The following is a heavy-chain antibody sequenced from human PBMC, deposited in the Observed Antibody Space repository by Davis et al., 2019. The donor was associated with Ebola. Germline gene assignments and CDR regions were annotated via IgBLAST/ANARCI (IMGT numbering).Heavy chain of an antibody. CDR2: IYYSGST. CDR1: GGSISSSSYY. CDR3: ARAHFWSGYYNYYYGMGV. Sequence: SETLSLTCTVSGGSISSSSYYWGWIRQPPGKGLEWIGSIYYSGSTYYNPSLKSRVTISVDTSKNQFSLKLSSVTAADTAVYYCARAHFWSGYYNYYYGMGVWGQGTTVTVSS. D-gene: IGHD3-3*02. V-gene: IGHV4-39*07. J-gene: IGHJ6*02.